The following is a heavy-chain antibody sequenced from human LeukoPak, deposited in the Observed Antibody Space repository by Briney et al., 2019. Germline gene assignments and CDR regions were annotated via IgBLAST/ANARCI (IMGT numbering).Heavy chain of an antibody. Sequence: VALVKVSCKASGYTFTSYGISWVRQAPGQGLEWMGWISAYNGNANYAQKLQGRVTMTTDTSTSTAYMELRSLRSDDTAVYYCAREWGITFGGVIVIGAFDIWGQGTMVTVSS. CDR2: ISAYNGNA. CDR3: AREWGITFGGVIVIGAFDI. J-gene: IGHJ3*02. D-gene: IGHD3-16*02. CDR1: GYTFTSYG. V-gene: IGHV1-18*01.